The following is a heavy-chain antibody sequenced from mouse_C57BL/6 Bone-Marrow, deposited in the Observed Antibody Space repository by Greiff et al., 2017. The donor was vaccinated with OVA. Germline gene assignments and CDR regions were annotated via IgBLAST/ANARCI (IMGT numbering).Heavy chain of an antibody. CDR2: ISNGGGST. CDR1: GFTFSDYY. D-gene: IGHD2-1*01. Sequence: EVQLVESGGGLVQPGGSLKLSCAASGFTFSDYYMYWVRQTPEKRLEWVAYISNGGGSTYYPDTVKGRFTISRDNAKNTLYLQMSRLKSEDTAMYYCARRGYYGPYYAMDYWGQGTSVTVSS. J-gene: IGHJ4*01. CDR3: ARRGYYGPYYAMDY. V-gene: IGHV5-12*01.